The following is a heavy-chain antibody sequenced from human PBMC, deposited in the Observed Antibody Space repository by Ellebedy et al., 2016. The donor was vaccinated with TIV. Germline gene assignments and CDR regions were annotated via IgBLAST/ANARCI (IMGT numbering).Heavy chain of an antibody. CDR2: ISGYNGNT. Sequence: AASVKVSCKASGYIFANYGVSWVRQAPGQGLEWMGGISGYNGNTNYAQRFQGRATMITDTSTNTAYMELRSLRSDDTAVYFCARDRRWTTVTTALYYFDYWGQGTLVTVSS. CDR3: ARDRRWTTVTTALYYFDY. V-gene: IGHV1-18*04. D-gene: IGHD4-17*01. J-gene: IGHJ4*02. CDR1: GYIFANYG.